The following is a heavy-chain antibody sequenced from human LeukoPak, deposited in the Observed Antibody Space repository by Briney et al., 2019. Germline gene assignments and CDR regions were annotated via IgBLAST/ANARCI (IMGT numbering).Heavy chain of an antibody. J-gene: IGHJ3*01. V-gene: IGHV3-48*03. CDR2: ISSSGSTI. CDR1: GFTFSSYE. Sequence: PGGSLRLSCAASGFTFSSYEMNWVRQAPGKGLEWVSYISSSGSTIYYADSVKGRFSISRDNAKNSLYLQMNSLRAEDTAVFYCARARGYREVSNAFDVWGQGTMVTVSS. CDR3: ARARGYREVSNAFDV. D-gene: IGHD5-18*01.